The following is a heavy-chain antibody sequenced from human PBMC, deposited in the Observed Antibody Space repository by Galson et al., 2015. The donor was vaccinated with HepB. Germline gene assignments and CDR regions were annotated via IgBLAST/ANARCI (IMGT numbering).Heavy chain of an antibody. J-gene: IGHJ4*02. D-gene: IGHD4-11*01. V-gene: IGHV4-59*02. CDR2: FYYTGSS. Sequence: LSLTCTVSGGSVTTYYWSWIRQPPGKGLEWVGYFYYTGSSNYNPSLQNRVTMSMDTSTNQFSLNLTSVTAADTAVYFCARSFPYSDYIDYWGQGILVTVS. CDR3: ARSFPYSDYIDY. CDR1: GGSVTTYY.